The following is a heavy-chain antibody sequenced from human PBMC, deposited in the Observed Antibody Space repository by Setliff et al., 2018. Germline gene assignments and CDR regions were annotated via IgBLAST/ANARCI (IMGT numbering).Heavy chain of an antibody. Sequence: SETLSLTCAVYGGSFSGYYWSWIRQPPGKGLEWIAEINHSGSTNYNPSLKSRVTISVDTSKNQFSLKLSSVTAADTAVYYCARGRIQPWKYYFDYWGQGTLVTVSS. CDR1: GGSFSGYY. V-gene: IGHV4-34*01. CDR3: ARGRIQPWKYYFDY. D-gene: IGHD5-18*01. J-gene: IGHJ4*02. CDR2: INHSGST.